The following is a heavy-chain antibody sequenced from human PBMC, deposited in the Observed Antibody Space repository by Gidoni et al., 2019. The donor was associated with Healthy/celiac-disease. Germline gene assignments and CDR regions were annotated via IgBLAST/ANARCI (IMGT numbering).Heavy chain of an antibody. Sequence: QVQLQESGTGLVKPSQTLSLTCPVPGGPISSGGYYWSWIRQHPGKGLEWIGYIYYSWRTYFNPSLKSRVTISVDTSKNQFSLKLSSVTAADTAVYYCAHITIALSDAFDIWGQGTMVTVSS. J-gene: IGHJ3*02. CDR3: AHITIALSDAFDI. V-gene: IGHV4-31*03. CDR2: IYYSWRT. D-gene: IGHD3-10*01. CDR1: GGPISSGGYY.